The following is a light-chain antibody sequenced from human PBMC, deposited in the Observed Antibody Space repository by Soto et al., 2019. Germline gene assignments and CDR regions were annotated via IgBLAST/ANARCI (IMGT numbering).Light chain of an antibody. CDR1: ISDVGSYNL. J-gene: IGLJ1*01. Sequence: QSVLTQPASVSGSPGQSITISCTGTISDVGSYNLVSWYQQHPGKAPKPMIYEGSKRPSGVSNRFSGSKSGNTASLTISGLQAEDEADYYCCSYAGSSTWVFGTGTKVTVL. V-gene: IGLV2-23*01. CDR3: CSYAGSSTWV. CDR2: EGS.